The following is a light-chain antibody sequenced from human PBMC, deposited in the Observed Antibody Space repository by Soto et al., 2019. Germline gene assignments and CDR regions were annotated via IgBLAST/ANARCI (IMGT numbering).Light chain of an antibody. CDR3: QQRSNWTLT. J-gene: IGKJ4*01. V-gene: IGKV3-11*01. Sequence: IVLTQYPANLSLSHGERATLSCRASQSVSSYLAWYQQKPGQAPRLLIYDASNRATGIPARFSGSVSGTDGTITISSLEPEDGTVYYCQQRSNWTLTFCGVSMVDIK. CDR2: DAS. CDR1: QSVSSY.